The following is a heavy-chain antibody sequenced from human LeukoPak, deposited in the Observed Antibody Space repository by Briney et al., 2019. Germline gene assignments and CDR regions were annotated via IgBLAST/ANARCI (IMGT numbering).Heavy chain of an antibody. D-gene: IGHD1-26*01. Sequence: SSETLSLTCTISGGSSSNYFWGWIRQPPGKGLEGIGSIYYSGSTYYNPSLKSRVTISVDTSKNQFSLKLSSVTAADTAVYYCAITPELSGVNDAFDIWGQGTMVTVSS. V-gene: IGHV4-39*01. CDR1: GGSSSNYF. J-gene: IGHJ3*02. CDR2: IYYSGST. CDR3: AITPELSGVNDAFDI.